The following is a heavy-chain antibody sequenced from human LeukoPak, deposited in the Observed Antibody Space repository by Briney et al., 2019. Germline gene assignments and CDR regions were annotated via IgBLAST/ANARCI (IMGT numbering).Heavy chain of an antibody. Sequence: ASVKVSYKVSGYTLTELSMHWVRQAPGKGLEWMGGFDPEDGETIYAQKFQGRVTMTEDTSTDTAYMELSSLRSGDTAVYYCATTWGSSQLLFDPGGAFDIWGQGTMVTVSS. CDR1: GYTLTELS. J-gene: IGHJ3*02. CDR3: ATTWGSSQLLFDPGGAFDI. V-gene: IGHV1-24*01. CDR2: FDPEDGET. D-gene: IGHD3-16*01.